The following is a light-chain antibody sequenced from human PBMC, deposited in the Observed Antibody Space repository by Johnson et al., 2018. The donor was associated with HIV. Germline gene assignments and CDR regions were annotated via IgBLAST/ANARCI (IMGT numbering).Light chain of an antibody. Sequence: QFVLTQPPSVSAAPGQRVTISCSGRGSNIGSHYVSWYQQLPGTAPKLLIFENDKRPSGIPDRFSGSKSGTSATLGITGLPAGDEADYYCGTWDNSLSIGYVFGTGTKVTVL. CDR2: END. CDR3: GTWDNSLSIGYV. V-gene: IGLV1-51*02. CDR1: GSNIGSHY. J-gene: IGLJ1*01.